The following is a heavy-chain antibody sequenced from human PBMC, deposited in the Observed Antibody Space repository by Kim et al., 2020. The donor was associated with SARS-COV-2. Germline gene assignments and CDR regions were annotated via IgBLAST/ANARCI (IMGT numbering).Heavy chain of an antibody. CDR2: ISAYNGNT. D-gene: IGHD2-2*01. CDR1: GYTFTSYG. J-gene: IGHJ5*02. V-gene: IGHV1-18*01. CDR3: ARESKRCSSTSCYFPKNWFDP. Sequence: ASVKVSCKASGYTFTSYGISWVRQAPGQGLEWMGWISAYNGNTNYAQKLQGRVTMTTNTSTSTAYMELRSLRSDDTAVYYCARESKRCSSTSCYFPKNWFDPWCQGTLVTVSS.